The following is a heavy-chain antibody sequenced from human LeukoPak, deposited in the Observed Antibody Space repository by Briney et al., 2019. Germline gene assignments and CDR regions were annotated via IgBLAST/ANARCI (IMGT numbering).Heavy chain of an antibody. V-gene: IGHV5-51*01. D-gene: IGHD5-18*01. Sequence: GESLKISCKGSGYSFTSYWIGWVRQMPGKGLEWMGIIYPGDSDTRYSPSFQGQVTISADKSISTAYLQWSSLRASDTAMYYCARIVDTAMVTHHYFDYWGQGTLVTVSS. CDR3: ARIVDTAMVTHHYFDY. J-gene: IGHJ4*02. CDR2: IYPGDSDT. CDR1: GYSFTSYW.